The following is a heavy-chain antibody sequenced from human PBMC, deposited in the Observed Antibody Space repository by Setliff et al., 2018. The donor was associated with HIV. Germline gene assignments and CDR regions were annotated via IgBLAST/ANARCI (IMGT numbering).Heavy chain of an antibody. V-gene: IGHV4-39*01. CDR2: INHSGST. J-gene: IGHJ4*02. D-gene: IGHD3-22*01. CDR3: ARHGVDDTSANYFRFGVHDH. CDR1: GGSIRSSSYY. Sequence: SETLSLTCNVSGGSIRSSSYYWIWIRQPPGKGLEWIGEINHSGSTHYNPSLKSRVTISVDTSKNQFSLKLSSVTAADTAVYYCARHGVDDTSANYFRFGVHDHWGQGTLVTVSS.